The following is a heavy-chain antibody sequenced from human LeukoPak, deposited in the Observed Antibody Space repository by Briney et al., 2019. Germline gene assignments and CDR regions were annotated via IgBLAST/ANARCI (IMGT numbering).Heavy chain of an antibody. CDR1: GFTFSSYS. V-gene: IGHV3-21*01. D-gene: IGHD6-19*01. Sequence: GGSLRLSCAASGFTFSSYSMNWVRQAPGKRLEWVSSISSSSSYIYYADSVKGRFTISRDNAKNSLYLQMNSLRAEDTAVYYCATLAVAGRDAFDIWGQGTMVTVSS. CDR2: ISSSSSYI. CDR3: ATLAVAGRDAFDI. J-gene: IGHJ3*02.